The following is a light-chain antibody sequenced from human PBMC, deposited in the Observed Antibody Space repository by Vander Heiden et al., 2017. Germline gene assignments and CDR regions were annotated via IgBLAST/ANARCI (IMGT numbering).Light chain of an antibody. CDR1: QAISSW. CDR2: TAS. V-gene: IGKV1-12*01. J-gene: IGKJ4*01. Sequence: DIQITHSPSSVSASLCSILPLPCRASQAISSWVAWYQHKPGKAPKLLIYTASTLQSGVPSRFSGSGSGTEFTLTISSLQPEDFATYFCQQAHSTPLTFGAGTKVEIK. CDR3: QQAHSTPLT.